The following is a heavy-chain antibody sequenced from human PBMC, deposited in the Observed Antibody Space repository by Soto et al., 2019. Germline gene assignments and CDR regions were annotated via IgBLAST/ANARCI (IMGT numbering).Heavy chain of an antibody. D-gene: IGHD3-22*01. J-gene: IGHJ4*02. CDR2: IIPIFGTA. CDR3: ARAYYYDSSGSYSPDY. Sequence: QVQLVQSGAEVTKPGSSVKVSCKASGGTFSSYAISWVRQAPGQGLEWMGGIIPIFGTANYAQKFQGRVTITADKSTSTAYMELSRRRSEDSSVYYCARAYYYDSSGSYSPDYWGQGTLVTVSS. V-gene: IGHV1-69*06. CDR1: GGTFSSYA.